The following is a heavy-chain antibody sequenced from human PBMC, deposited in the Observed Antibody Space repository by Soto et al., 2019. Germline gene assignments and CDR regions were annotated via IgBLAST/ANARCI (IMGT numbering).Heavy chain of an antibody. D-gene: IGHD3-22*01. J-gene: IGHJ4*02. CDR3: ARGYYYDSSGFGGFDY. CDR2: IIPIFGTA. CDR1: GGTFSSYA. V-gene: IGHV1-69*13. Sequence: SVKVSCKASGGTFSSYAISWVRQAPGQGLEWMGGIIPIFGTANYAQKFQGRVTITADESTSTAYMELSSLRSEDTAVYYCARGYYYDSSGFGGFDYWGQGTLVTVSS.